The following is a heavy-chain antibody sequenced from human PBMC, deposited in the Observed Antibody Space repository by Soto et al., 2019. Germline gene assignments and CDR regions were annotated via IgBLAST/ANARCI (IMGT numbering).Heavy chain of an antibody. CDR3: AKDNSLGYYGSGSYPDY. CDR2: ISWNSGSI. D-gene: IGHD3-10*01. CDR1: GFTFDDYA. J-gene: IGHJ4*02. V-gene: IGHV3-9*01. Sequence: SLRVSCASSGFTFDDYAMHWVRQAPGKGLELVSGISWNSGSIGYADSVNGRFTISRDNAKNSLYLQMNSLRAEDTALYYCAKDNSLGYYGSGSYPDYWGQGTMVTVSS.